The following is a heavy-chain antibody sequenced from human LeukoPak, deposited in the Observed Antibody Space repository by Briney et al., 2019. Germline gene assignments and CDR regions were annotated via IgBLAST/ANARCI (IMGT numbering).Heavy chain of an antibody. D-gene: IGHD1-26*01. J-gene: IGHJ4*02. Sequence: PGGSLRLSCAASGFTFDDYAMHWVRQAPGKGLEWVSGISWNSGSIGYADSVKGRFTISRDNAKNSLYLQMNSLRAEDTALYYCAKAEVGATPYFDYWGQGTLVTVSS. CDR3: AKAEVGATPYFDY. V-gene: IGHV3-9*01. CDR1: GFTFDDYA. CDR2: ISWNSGSI.